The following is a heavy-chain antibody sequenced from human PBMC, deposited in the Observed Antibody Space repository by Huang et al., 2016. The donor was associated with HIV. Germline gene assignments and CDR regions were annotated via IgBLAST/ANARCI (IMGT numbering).Heavy chain of an antibody. V-gene: IGHV3-74*01. J-gene: IGHJ3*02. CDR2: IKIEGRTT. D-gene: IGHD2-15*01. CDR1: GFKFSTYW. CDR3: ARAGGFEI. Sequence: EAHLVESGGGLVQPGGSLGLSCEASGFKFSTYWMQWVRQAAGKVLMLVSRIKIEGRTTDYADSVKGRFTISRDNAKNTLYLQMSSLTAEDTAIYYCARAGGFEIWGQGTVVTVSS.